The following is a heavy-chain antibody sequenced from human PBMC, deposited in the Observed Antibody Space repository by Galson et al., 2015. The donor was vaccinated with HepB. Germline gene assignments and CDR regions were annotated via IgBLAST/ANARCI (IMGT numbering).Heavy chain of an antibody. D-gene: IGHD1-1*01. CDR1: GYTFTSYD. CDR3: ARGPHTDLYNWNDANWFDP. CDR2: MNPNSGNT. Sequence: SVKVSCKASGYTFTSYDINWVRQATGQGLEWMGWMNPNSGNTGYAQKFQGRVTMTRNTSISTAYMELSSLRSEDTAVYYCARGPHTDLYNWNDANWFDPWGQGTLVTVSS. V-gene: IGHV1-8*01. J-gene: IGHJ5*02.